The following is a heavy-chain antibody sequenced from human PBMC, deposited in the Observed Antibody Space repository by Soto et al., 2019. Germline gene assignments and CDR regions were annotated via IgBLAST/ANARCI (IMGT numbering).Heavy chain of an antibody. D-gene: IGHD6-6*01. CDR3: AIVVSRRAVRPFDY. CDR1: GGSISSSNW. Sequence: SETLPVTCAVSGGSISSSNWWSWVRQPPGKGLEWIGEIYHSGSTNYNPSLKSRVTISLDTSKNQFSLKLSSVTAADTAVYYCAIVVSRRAVRPFDYWCQGTLVTVFS. J-gene: IGHJ4*02. V-gene: IGHV4-4*02. CDR2: IYHSGST.